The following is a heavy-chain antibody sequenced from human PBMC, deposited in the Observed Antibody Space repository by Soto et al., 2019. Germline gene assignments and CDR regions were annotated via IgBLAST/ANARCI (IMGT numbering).Heavy chain of an antibody. V-gene: IGHV3-48*01. CDR2: ISSDSRSI. CDR1: GFTLSNYA. D-gene: IGHD3-10*01. CDR3: SKGGVRESYYYYSYYMDV. Sequence: GGSLRLCCAASGFTLSNYAVNWVRQAPGKGLEWISSISSDSRSIHYGDSLKGRFTISRDNARDSVYLQMNSLRAEDTAVYYCSKGGVRESYYYYSYYMDVWGKGTTVTVSS. J-gene: IGHJ6*03.